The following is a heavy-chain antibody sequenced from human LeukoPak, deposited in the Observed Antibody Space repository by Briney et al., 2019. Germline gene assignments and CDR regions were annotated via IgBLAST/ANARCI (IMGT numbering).Heavy chain of an antibody. V-gene: IGHV5-51*01. D-gene: IGHD3-10*01. CDR2: IYPGDSDT. CDR3: ATQCRVRGVILLRPREYYLDY. CDR1: GYSFTSYW. Sequence: GESLKISCKGSGYSFTSYWIGWVRQMPGKGLEWMGIIYPGDSDTRYSPSFQGQVTISAAKSISTAYLQWRSLKASDTAIYYCATQCRVRGVILLRPREYYLDYWGQGTLVTVSS. J-gene: IGHJ4*02.